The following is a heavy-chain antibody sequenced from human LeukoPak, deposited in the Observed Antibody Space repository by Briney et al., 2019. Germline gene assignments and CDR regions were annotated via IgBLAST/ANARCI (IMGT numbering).Heavy chain of an antibody. J-gene: IGHJ4*02. CDR2: IIPIFGTA. D-gene: IGHD1-26*01. CDR1: GGTFSSYA. CDR3: ARVRRWELPPDY. Sequence: VKVSCKASGGTFSSYAISWVRQAPGQGLEWMGGIIPIFGTANYAQKFQGRVTITTDESASTAYMELSSLRSEDTAVYYCARVRRWELPPDYWGQGTLVTVSS. V-gene: IGHV1-69*05.